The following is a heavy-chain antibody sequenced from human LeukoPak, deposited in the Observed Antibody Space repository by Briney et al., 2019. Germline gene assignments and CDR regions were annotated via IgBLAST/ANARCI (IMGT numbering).Heavy chain of an antibody. D-gene: IGHD4-23*01. CDR2: ISSSSSNI. V-gene: IGHV3-21*01. J-gene: IGHJ4*02. Sequence: GRSLRLSCAASGFTFSSYAMHWVRQAPGKGLEWVSSISSSSSNIYYADSLRGRFTISRDNAKNSLYLQMNSLRAEDTAVYYCATSTAGRWYRDSHYFDYWGQGILVTVSS. CDR1: GFTFSSYA. CDR3: ATSTAGRWYRDSHYFDY.